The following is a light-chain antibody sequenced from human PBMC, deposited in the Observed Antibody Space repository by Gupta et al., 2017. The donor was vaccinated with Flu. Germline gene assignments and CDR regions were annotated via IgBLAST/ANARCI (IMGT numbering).Light chain of an antibody. CDR1: QRILYSSNNKND. J-gene: IGKJ1*01. CDR3: QQYYDGPRT. V-gene: IGKV4-1*01. Sequence: DIVLTQSPDSLAVSLGERATINCKSSQRILYSSNNKNDLAWYQQKPGQPPRLLIYWASTREAGVPDRISGSGSGTDFTLTISSMQAEDVAVYYCQQYYDGPRTFGQGTKVEVK. CDR2: WAS.